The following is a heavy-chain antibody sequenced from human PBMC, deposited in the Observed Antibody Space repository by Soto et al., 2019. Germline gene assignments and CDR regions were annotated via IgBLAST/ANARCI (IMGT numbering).Heavy chain of an antibody. CDR1: GFTFSSYA. V-gene: IGHV3-23*01. J-gene: IGHJ4*02. CDR2: ISGSGGST. Sequence: GGSLRLSCAASGFTFSSYAMSWVRQAPGKGLEWVSGISGSGGSTYYADSVKGRFTISRDNSKNTLYLQMNSLRAEDTAVYYCAKDPSPYGEPRGRGYWGQGTLVTVSS. CDR3: AKDPSPYGEPRGRGY. D-gene: IGHD4-17*01.